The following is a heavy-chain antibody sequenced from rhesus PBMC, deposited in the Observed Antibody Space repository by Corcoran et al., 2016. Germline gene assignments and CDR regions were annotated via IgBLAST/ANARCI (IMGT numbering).Heavy chain of an antibody. Sequence: EVQLVESGGGLVQPGGSLRLSCAASGFTFSSYGMPWVRQAPGKGLEWVEVIMYYGSKKYYAYFLKDRFTISRDNSKNMLYLQMNNLKVEDTAVYYCARVSGIVVVITTYYRAFDFWGQGLRVTVSS. CDR2: IMYYGSKK. CDR1: GFTFSSYG. CDR3: ARVSGIVVVITTYYRAFDF. D-gene: IGHD3-16*01. V-gene: IGHV3-54*02. J-gene: IGHJ3*01.